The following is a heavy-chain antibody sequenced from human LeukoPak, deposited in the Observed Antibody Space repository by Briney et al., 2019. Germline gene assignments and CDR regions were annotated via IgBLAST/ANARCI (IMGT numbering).Heavy chain of an antibody. J-gene: IGHJ3*02. CDR1: GFTFSSYA. V-gene: IGHV3-23*01. CDR3: AKNWGIVGATIGWDDAFDI. Sequence: PGGSLRLSCAASGFTFSSYAMSWVRQAPGKGLEWVSSIPRSGGSTFYADSVEGRFTISRDNSKNTLYLQMNSLRAEDTAVYYCAKNWGIVGATIGWDDAFDIWGQGTMVTVSS. D-gene: IGHD1-26*01. CDR2: IPRSGGST.